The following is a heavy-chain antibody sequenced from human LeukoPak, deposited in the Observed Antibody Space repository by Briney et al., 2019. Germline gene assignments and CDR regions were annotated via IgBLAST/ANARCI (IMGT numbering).Heavy chain of an antibody. V-gene: IGHV3-72*01. Sequence: GGSLRLSCAASGFTFSDHYMDWVRQAPGKGLEWVGRTRNKANSYTTEYAASVKGRFTISRDDSKNSLYLQMNSLKTEDTAVYYCARPLAAPFGYYYYGMDVWGQGTTVTVSS. CDR2: TRNKANSYTT. CDR1: GFTFSDHY. CDR3: ARPLAAPFGYYYYGMDV. J-gene: IGHJ6*02. D-gene: IGHD3-16*01.